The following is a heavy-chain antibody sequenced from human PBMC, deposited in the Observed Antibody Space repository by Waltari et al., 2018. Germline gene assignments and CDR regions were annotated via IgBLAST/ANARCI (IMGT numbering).Heavy chain of an antibody. CDR3: ARDRVLWFGEFFY. Sequence: QVQLQESGPGLVKPSQTLSLTCTVSGGSISSGSYYWSWIRQPAGKGLEWIGRIYTSGSTNYNPSLKSRVTISVDTSKNQFSLKLSSVTAADTAVYYCARDRVLWFGEFFYWGQGTLVTVSS. J-gene: IGHJ4*02. V-gene: IGHV4-61*02. CDR2: IYTSGST. D-gene: IGHD3-10*01. CDR1: GGSISSGSYY.